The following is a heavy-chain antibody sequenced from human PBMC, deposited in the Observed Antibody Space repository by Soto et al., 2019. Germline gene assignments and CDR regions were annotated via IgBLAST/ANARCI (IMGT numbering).Heavy chain of an antibody. Sequence: EVQLVESGGGLVKPGGSLRLSCAASGFTFSSYSMNWVRQAPGKGLEWVSSISSSSSYIYYADSVKGRFTISRDNAKNSLYLQMNSLRAEDTAVYYCARDLSDYYGSGSGNWGQGTLVTVSS. CDR2: ISSSSSYI. V-gene: IGHV3-21*01. D-gene: IGHD3-10*01. CDR1: GFTFSSYS. CDR3: ARDLSDYYGSGSGN. J-gene: IGHJ4*02.